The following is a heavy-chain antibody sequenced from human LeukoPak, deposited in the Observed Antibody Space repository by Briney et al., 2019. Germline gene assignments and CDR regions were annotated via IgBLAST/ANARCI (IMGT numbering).Heavy chain of an antibody. V-gene: IGHV4-59*12. Sequence: SETLSLTCTVSGGSISSYYWSWIRQPPGKGLEWIGYIYYSGSTNYNPSLKSRVTISVETSKNQFSLKLSSVTAADTAVYYCARRIAAAGDLFDYWGQGTLVTVSS. CDR2: IYYSGST. J-gene: IGHJ4*02. CDR1: GGSISSYY. CDR3: ARRIAAAGDLFDY. D-gene: IGHD6-13*01.